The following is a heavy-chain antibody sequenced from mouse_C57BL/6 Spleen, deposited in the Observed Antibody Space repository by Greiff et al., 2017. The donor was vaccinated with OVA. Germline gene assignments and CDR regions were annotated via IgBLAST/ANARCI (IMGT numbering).Heavy chain of an antibody. CDR1: GFNIKNTY. Sequence: VQLKESVAELVRPGASVKLSCTASGFNIKNTYMHWVKQRPEQGLEWIGRIDPANGNTKYAQKFQGKATITADTSSNTAYLQLSSLTSEDTAIYYCARYWVGRGGCDYWGQGTTLTVSS. CDR2: IDPANGNT. D-gene: IGHD4-1*01. CDR3: ARYWVGRGGCDY. V-gene: IGHV14-3*01. J-gene: IGHJ2*01.